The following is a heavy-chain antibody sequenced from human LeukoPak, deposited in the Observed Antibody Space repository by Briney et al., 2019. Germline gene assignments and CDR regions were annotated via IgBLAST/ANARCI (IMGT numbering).Heavy chain of an antibody. CDR2: IIPIFGTA. CDR3: AREELIASCTNGVCSMDV. J-gene: IGHJ6*02. CDR1: GFTFSNYY. Sequence: GGSLRLSCATSGFTFSNYYMSWVRQAPGQGLEWMGGIIPIFGTANYAQKFQGRVTITADESTSTAYMELSSLRSEDTAVYYCAREELIASCTNGVCSMDVWGQGTTVTVSS. V-gene: IGHV1-69*01. D-gene: IGHD2-8*01.